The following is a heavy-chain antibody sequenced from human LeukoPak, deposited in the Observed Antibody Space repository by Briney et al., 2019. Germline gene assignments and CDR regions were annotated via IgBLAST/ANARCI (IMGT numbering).Heavy chain of an antibody. CDR3: AEAGGADGLGDY. J-gene: IGHJ4*02. CDR1: GFTFSSYA. D-gene: IGHD3-10*01. V-gene: IGHV3-23*01. Sequence: GGSLRLSCAASGFTFSSYAMSWVRQAPGKGLEWVSAISGSGGSTYYADSVKGRFTISRDNSKNTLYLQMNSLRAEDTAVYYCAEAGGADGLGDYWGQGTLVTVSS. CDR2: ISGSGGST.